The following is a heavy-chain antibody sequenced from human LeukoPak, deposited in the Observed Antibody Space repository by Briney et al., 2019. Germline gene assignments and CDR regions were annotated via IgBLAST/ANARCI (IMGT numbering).Heavy chain of an antibody. V-gene: IGHV4-4*07. J-gene: IGHJ4*02. Sequence: PSETLSLTCTVSGGSISSYYWSWIRQPAGKGLEWIGRIYTSGSTNYNPSLKSRVTISVDTSKNQFSLKLSSVTAADTAVYYCARAGMALWFGKVEGYFDYWGQGTLVTVSS. CDR3: ARAGMALWFGKVEGYFDY. CDR2: IYTSGST. CDR1: GGSISSYY. D-gene: IGHD3-10*01.